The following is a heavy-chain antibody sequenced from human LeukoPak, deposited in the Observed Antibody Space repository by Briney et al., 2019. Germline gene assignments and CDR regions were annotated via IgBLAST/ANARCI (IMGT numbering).Heavy chain of an antibody. J-gene: IGHJ3*02. CDR3: ARGLGSDAFDI. CDR2: IYYSGST. Sequence: SETLSLTGTVSGGSISSGDYYWSWIRQPPGKGLEWIGYIYYSGSTYYNPSLKSRVTISVDTSKNQFSLKLSSVTAADTAVYYCARGLGSDAFDIWGQGTMVTVSS. V-gene: IGHV4-30-4*01. CDR1: GGSISSGDYY.